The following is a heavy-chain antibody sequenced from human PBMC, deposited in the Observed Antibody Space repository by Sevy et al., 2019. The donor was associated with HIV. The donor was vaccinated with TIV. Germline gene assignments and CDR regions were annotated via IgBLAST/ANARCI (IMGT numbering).Heavy chain of an antibody. CDR1: GFNLSTYW. J-gene: IGHJ6*02. Sequence: GGSLRLSCAASGFNLSTYWMSWFRQAPGKGLEWVANINEDGTEKFYVDSVKGRFTMSRDNAKNSLYLQMNSLRAEDAAVYYCARDNATVSRRGLRYYYYGTDVWGQGTTVTVSS. CDR2: INEDGTEK. V-gene: IGHV3-7*01. CDR3: ARDNATVSRRGLRYYYYGTDV. D-gene: IGHD2-2*01.